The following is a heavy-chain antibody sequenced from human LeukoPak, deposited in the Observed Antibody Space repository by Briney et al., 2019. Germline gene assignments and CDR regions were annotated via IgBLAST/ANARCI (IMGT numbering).Heavy chain of an antibody. CDR1: GFAFSSNW. Sequence: PGGSLRLSCAASGFAFSSNWMSWVRQAPGRGLELVANISPDGSGKYCMDSVKGRCAISRDNARSSLDLQLNSLRVEDTAVYFCANQAYGRFDCWGQGTLVTVSS. D-gene: IGHD4-17*01. CDR3: ANQAYGRFDC. CDR2: ISPDGSGK. V-gene: IGHV3-7*01. J-gene: IGHJ4*02.